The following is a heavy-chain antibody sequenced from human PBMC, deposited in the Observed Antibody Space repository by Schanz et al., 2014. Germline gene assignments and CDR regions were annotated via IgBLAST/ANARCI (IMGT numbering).Heavy chain of an antibody. Sequence: VQLVESGGGLVQPGGSLKLSCAASGFTFSDSSMHWVRQASGKGLEWVAVIWFDGNNKFYADSVKGRFTISRDNSKNTLYLQMSSLKTEDTDVYYCAKIGYGGLLNYYIDHWGQGTLVTVSS. V-gene: IGHV3-30*04. CDR3: AKIGYGGLLNYYIDH. CDR1: GFTFSDSS. CDR2: IWFDGNNK. J-gene: IGHJ4*02. D-gene: IGHD3-16*01.